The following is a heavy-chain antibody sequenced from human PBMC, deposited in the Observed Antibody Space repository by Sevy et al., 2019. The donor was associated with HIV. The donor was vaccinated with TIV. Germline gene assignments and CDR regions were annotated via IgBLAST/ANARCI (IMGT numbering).Heavy chain of an antibody. D-gene: IGHD3-9*01. CDR3: ARHLPLAYYEILTPDSRPFDN. Sequence: SETLSLTCGVSGDSINSNDYYWGWIRQPPGKGLEWIGTIYYSGSTYYDPSLKSRVTISVDTSKNQFSLKLTSVTAADTALDYGARHLPLAYYEILTPDSRPFDNWGQGTLVTVSS. CDR2: IYYSGST. J-gene: IGHJ4*02. CDR1: GDSINSNDYY. V-gene: IGHV4-39*01.